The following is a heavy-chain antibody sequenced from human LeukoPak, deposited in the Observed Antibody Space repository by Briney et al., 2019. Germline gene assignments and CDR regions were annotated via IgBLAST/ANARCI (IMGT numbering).Heavy chain of an antibody. CDR3: ARGVAAAYYYYMDV. J-gene: IGHJ6*03. CDR1: GYTLTELS. Sequence: ASVKVSCKVSGYTLTELSMHWVRQAPGKGLEWMGGFDPEDGETIYAQKFQGRVTMTEDTSTDTAYMELSSLRSDDTAVYYCARGVAAAYYYYMDVWGKGTTVTVSS. D-gene: IGHD6-25*01. CDR2: FDPEDGET. V-gene: IGHV1-24*01.